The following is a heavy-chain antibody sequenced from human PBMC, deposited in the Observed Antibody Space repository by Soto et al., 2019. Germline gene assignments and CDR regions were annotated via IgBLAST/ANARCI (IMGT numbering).Heavy chain of an antibody. CDR2: VYNRGST. V-gene: IGHV4-30-4*01. CDR3: ASGFSMVRASTPFDV. J-gene: IGHJ3*01. D-gene: IGHD3-10*01. CDR1: GGSLDSDDHY. Sequence: QVQMEESGPGLVKPSQTLSLTCAVSGGSLDSDDHYWNWIRQSPGRGLEWIGYVYNRGSTYYNPALKSRLTMSIDSARNHLSLSLAAVSAADTAVYFCASGFSMVRASTPFDVWGQGAKVFVSS.